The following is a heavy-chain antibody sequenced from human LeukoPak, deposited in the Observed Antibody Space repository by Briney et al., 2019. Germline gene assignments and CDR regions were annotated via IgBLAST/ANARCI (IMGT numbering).Heavy chain of an antibody. J-gene: IGHJ4*02. CDR3: ASRDNWNDPCDY. CDR1: GGTFSSYA. D-gene: IGHD1-1*01. V-gene: IGHV1-69*13. Sequence: SVKVSCKASGGTFSSYAISWVRQAPGQGLEWMGGIIPIFGTANYAQKFQGRVTITADESTSTAYMELSSLRSEDTAVYYCASRDNWNDPCDYWGQGTLVTVSS. CDR2: IIPIFGTA.